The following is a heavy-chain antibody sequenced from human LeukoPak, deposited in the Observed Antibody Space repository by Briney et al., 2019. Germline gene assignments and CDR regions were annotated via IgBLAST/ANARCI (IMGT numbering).Heavy chain of an antibody. CDR1: GFTFSSYS. J-gene: IGHJ4*02. CDR3: ARAKDNTIFGVVIPY. D-gene: IGHD3-3*01. Sequence: PGGSLRLSCAASGFTFSSYSMNWVRQAPGKELKWVSSISSSSSYIYYADSVKGRFTTSRDNAKNSLYLQMNSLRAEDTAVYYCARAKDNTIFGVVIPYWGQGTLVTVSS. V-gene: IGHV3-21*01. CDR2: ISSSSSYI.